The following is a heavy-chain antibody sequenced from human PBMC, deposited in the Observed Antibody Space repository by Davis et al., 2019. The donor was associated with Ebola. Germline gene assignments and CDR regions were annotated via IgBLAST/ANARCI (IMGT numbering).Heavy chain of an antibody. D-gene: IGHD6-19*01. CDR1: GYTFTSYD. CDR3: ARGWSSGDSLGG. CDR2: MNPRSGNT. Sequence: ASVTVSCMASGYTFTSYDINWVRQATGQGLEWMGRMNPRSGNTGLAQKFQGRITMTRNTSITTAYMELSSLRSEDTAVYYCARGWSSGDSLGGWGQGTLVTVSS. J-gene: IGHJ4*02. V-gene: IGHV1-8*01.